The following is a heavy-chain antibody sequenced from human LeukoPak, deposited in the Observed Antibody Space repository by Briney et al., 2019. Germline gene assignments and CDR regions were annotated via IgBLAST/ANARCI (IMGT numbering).Heavy chain of an antibody. CDR2: IRYDGNNK. Sequence: GGSLRLSCVTSGFTFSTYAIHWVRQAPSKGLDWLAFIRYDGNNKDYADSVKGRFTISRDNSKNTLYLQMNNLRAEDTAMYYCAKVLSPYSTSPLDSWGQGTLVTVSS. V-gene: IGHV3-30*02. CDR1: GFTFSTYA. D-gene: IGHD6-6*01. CDR3: AKVLSPYSTSPLDS. J-gene: IGHJ4*02.